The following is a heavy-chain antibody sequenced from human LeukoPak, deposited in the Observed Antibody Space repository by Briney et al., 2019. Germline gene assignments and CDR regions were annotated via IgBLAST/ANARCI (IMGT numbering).Heavy chain of an antibody. D-gene: IGHD2-15*01. V-gene: IGHV3-30*04. CDR1: GFTFSSYA. J-gene: IGHJ3*02. CDR3: ARTKGYCSGGSCYVGAFDI. CDR2: ISYDGSNK. Sequence: GGSLRLSSAASGFTFSSYAMHWVRQAPGKGLEWVAVISYDGSNKYYADSVKGRFTISRDNSKNSLYLQMNSLRAEDTAVYYCARTKGYCSGGSCYVGAFDIWGQGTMVTVSS.